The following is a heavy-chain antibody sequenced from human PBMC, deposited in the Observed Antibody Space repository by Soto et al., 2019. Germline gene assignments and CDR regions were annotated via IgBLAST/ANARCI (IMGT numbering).Heavy chain of an antibody. J-gene: IGHJ5*02. Sequence: QITLKESGPTLVKPTQTLTLTCTFSGFSLSTSGLGVAWIRQPPGKALEWLALIHWDDDKRYSPSLKSRLTIPKDTSKNQAVLTLINMDPVDTATYYCAHIPEVRYNYDFFDPWGQGTLVTVSS. CDR2: IHWDDDK. CDR1: GFSLSTSGLG. D-gene: IGHD5-18*01. CDR3: AHIPEVRYNYDFFDP. V-gene: IGHV2-5*02.